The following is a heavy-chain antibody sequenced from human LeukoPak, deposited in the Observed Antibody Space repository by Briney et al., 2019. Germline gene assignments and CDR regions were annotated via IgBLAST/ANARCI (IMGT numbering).Heavy chain of an antibody. V-gene: IGHV3-74*01. J-gene: IGHJ4*02. D-gene: IGHD2-21*02. CDR1: GFSFSSHW. CDR3: ARSGIVVVTAISTILDY. CDR2: INSDGSTT. Sequence: GGSLRLSCAASGFSFSSHWMHWVRQAPGRGLVWVSRINSDGSTTVYADSVKGRLTISRDNAKNTLYLQMNSLRAEDTAVYYCARSGIVVVTAISTILDYWGQGTLVTVSS.